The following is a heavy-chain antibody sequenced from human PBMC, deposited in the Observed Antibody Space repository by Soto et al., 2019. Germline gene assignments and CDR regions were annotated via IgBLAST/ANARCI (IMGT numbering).Heavy chain of an antibody. CDR1: GYSLTSYW. CDR3: ARIRGSYYYYYGMDV. V-gene: IGHV5-51*01. J-gene: IGHJ6*02. D-gene: IGHD5-12*01. CDR2: IYPGDSDT. Sequence: GESLKISCKGSGYSLTSYWLGWVRQMPGKGLEWMGIIYPGDSDTRYSPSFQGQVTISADKSISTAYLQWSSLKASDTAMYYCARIRGSYYYYYGMDVWGQGTTVTVSS.